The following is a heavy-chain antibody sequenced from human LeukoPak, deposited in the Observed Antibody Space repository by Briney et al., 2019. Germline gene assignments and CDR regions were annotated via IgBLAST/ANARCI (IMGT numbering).Heavy chain of an antibody. CDR1: GFTFSDYY. CDR2: ISSSGSTI. V-gene: IGHV3-11*01. Sequence: PGGSPRLSCAASGFTFSDYYMSWIRQAPGKGLEWVSYISSSGSTIYYADSVKGRFTISRDNAKNSLYLQMNSLRAEDTAVYYCARDKGLRFLEWSIPGGYYYYGMDVWGQGTTVTVSS. J-gene: IGHJ6*02. D-gene: IGHD3-3*01. CDR3: ARDKGLRFLEWSIPGGYYYYGMDV.